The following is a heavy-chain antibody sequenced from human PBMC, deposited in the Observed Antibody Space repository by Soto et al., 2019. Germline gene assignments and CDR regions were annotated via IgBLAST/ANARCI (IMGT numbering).Heavy chain of an antibody. J-gene: IGHJ4*02. D-gene: IGHD3-10*01. CDR1: GDSISSYY. Sequence: SETLSLTCTVSGDSISSYYWSWIRQPPGTGLEWIGYIYYSGNTNYNPSLKSRVTISVDTSKNQFSLKLSSVTAADTAVYYCARGGTMVRGGFSDYWGQGTLVTVSS. V-gene: IGHV4-59*12. CDR2: IYYSGNT. CDR3: ARGGTMVRGGFSDY.